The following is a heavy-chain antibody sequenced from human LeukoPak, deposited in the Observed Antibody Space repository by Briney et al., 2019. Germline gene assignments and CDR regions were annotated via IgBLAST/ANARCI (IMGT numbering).Heavy chain of an antibody. Sequence: SQTLSLTCTVSDGSISSGGYYWSWVRQHPGKGLEWIGYIYYSGSTHYNPSLKSRVTISVDTSKNQFPLKLSSVTAADTAVYYCARENYGVVINWGQGTLVTVSS. CDR3: ARENYGVVIN. D-gene: IGHD3-3*01. V-gene: IGHV4-31*03. CDR2: IYYSGST. J-gene: IGHJ4*02. CDR1: DGSISSGGYY.